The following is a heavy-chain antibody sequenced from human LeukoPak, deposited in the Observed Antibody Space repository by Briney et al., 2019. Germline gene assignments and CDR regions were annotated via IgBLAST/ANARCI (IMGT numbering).Heavy chain of an antibody. J-gene: IGHJ3*02. CDR2: IKQDGSEK. CDR1: GFTFSSYW. V-gene: IGHV3-7*01. CDR3: ARDAGEDAFDI. Sequence: PGGSLRLSCAASGFTFSSYWMSWVRQAPGKGLEWVANIKQDGSEKYYVDSVNGRFTISRDNAKNSLYLQMNSLRAEDTAVYYCARDAGEDAFDIWGQGTMVTVSS.